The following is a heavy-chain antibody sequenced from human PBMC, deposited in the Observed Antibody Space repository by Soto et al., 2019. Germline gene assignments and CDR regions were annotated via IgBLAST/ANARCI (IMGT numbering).Heavy chain of an antibody. Sequence: PGGTLRLSCAASGFTFSSYAMSWVRQAPGKGLEWVSAISGSGGSTYYADSVKGRFTISRDNSKNTLYLQMNSLRAEDTAVYYCAKDGDIAVAGIFDYWGQGTLVTVSS. CDR1: GFTFSSYA. CDR2: ISGSGGST. J-gene: IGHJ4*02. D-gene: IGHD6-19*01. V-gene: IGHV3-23*01. CDR3: AKDGDIAVAGIFDY.